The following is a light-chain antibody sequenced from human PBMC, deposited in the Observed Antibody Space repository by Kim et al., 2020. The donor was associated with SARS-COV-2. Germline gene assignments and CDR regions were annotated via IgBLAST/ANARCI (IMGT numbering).Light chain of an antibody. CDR3: NSRDSSGNHLV. V-gene: IGLV3-19*01. Sequence: ALGQTVRITCQGDSLRNYYASWYQQQPGQAPVLVLFGKNNRSSGIPDRFSGSKSGNTASLTITGAQAEDEADYYCNSRDSSGNHLVFGGGTQLTVL. J-gene: IGLJ3*02. CDR1: SLRNYY. CDR2: GKN.